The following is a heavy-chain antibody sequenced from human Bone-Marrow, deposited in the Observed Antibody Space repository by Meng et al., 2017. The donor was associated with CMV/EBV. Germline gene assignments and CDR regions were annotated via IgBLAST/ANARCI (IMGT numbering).Heavy chain of an antibody. CDR1: GFTFSSYW. V-gene: IGHV3-21*01. J-gene: IGHJ6*02. Sequence: GGSLRLSCAASGFTFSSYWMSWVRQAPGKGLEWVSCISSSSSYKFYADSVKGRFTISRDNAKNSPYLQINRLRAEDTAVYYCASSGGSSWYVGTHYYYGMDFWGQGPTVTVSS. D-gene: IGHD6-13*01. CDR2: ISSSSSYK. CDR3: ASSGGSSWYVGTHYYYGMDF.